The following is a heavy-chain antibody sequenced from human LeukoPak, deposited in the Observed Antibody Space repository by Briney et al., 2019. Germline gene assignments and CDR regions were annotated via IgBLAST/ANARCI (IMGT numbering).Heavy chain of an antibody. J-gene: IGHJ4*02. V-gene: IGHV3-23*01. D-gene: IGHD1-1*01. CDR3: AKDRAGTPWAD. Sequence: GGPLGLSCAAPGFTLSSYSISWVRQPPGKGLKWVSTINPSGGSTYYADSVKGRFTISRDNSKNTVYLQMNSLRAEDTAVYYCAKDRAGTPWADWGQGTLVTVSS. CDR1: GFTLSSYS. CDR2: INPSGGST.